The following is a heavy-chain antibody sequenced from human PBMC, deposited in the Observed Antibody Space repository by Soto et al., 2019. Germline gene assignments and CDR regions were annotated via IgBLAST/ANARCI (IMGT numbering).Heavy chain of an antibody. Sequence: QVQLQQWGAGLLKPSETLSLTCAVYGGSFSGYYWSLIRQPPGKGLECIGEINHSGSTNSNPSLKSRVTVSVDTSKNQFPLKLSSVTAAATAVYYCARVIGRWYPFDYWGQGTLVTVSS. CDR1: GGSFSGYY. D-gene: IGHD2-15*01. J-gene: IGHJ4*02. CDR2: INHSGST. CDR3: ARVIGRWYPFDY. V-gene: IGHV4-34*01.